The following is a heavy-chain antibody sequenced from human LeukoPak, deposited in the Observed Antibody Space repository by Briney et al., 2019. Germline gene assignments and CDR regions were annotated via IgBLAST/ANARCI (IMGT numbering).Heavy chain of an antibody. Sequence: GASLKISCKGLGYSFSSYWNAWVRQRPGKGLEWMGIIYPGGSETRYDPSFQGQVTISADSSTSTAYLQWSSLRASDTAMYYCARASGDGYNQNFDHWGQGTLVTVSS. D-gene: IGHD5-24*01. CDR2: IYPGGSET. V-gene: IGHV5-51*01. J-gene: IGHJ4*02. CDR1: GYSFSSYW. CDR3: ARASGDGYNQNFDH.